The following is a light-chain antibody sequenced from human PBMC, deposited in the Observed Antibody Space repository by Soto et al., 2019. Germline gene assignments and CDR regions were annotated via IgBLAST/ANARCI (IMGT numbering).Light chain of an antibody. CDR3: ATSTSDSLDV. J-gene: IGLJ1*01. CDR1: SSDVGGTKY. V-gene: IGLV2-14*01. Sequence: QSALTQPASVSGSPGQSITISCTGTSSDVGGTKYVSWYQQYPGKDPKLLINKVTNRPSGVSYRFSGSKSGNTASLTISALLAEDEADYFCATSTSDSLDVFGTGTKVTVL. CDR2: KVT.